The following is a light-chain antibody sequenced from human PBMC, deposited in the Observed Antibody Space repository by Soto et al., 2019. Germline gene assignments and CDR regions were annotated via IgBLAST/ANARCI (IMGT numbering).Light chain of an antibody. CDR2: NAS. CDR1: QSISSL. V-gene: IGKV1-5*03. CDR3: QKYNSYRRT. Sequence: DIQMTQSPSTLSASVGDRVTITCRASQSISSLLAWYQQKPGKAPKLLIYNASSLETGVPSSFSGSGSGTEFTLTISSLQPDDVATYYCQKYNSYRRTFGQGTKVEIK. J-gene: IGKJ1*01.